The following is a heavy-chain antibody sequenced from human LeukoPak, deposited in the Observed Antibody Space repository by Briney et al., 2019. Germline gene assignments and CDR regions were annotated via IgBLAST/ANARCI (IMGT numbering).Heavy chain of an antibody. CDR3: ASDRGYSYGYQTLDY. CDR2: IYYSGST. CDR1: GGSISSSSYY. D-gene: IGHD5-18*01. Sequence: PSETLSLTCTVSGGSISSSSYYWGWIRQPPGKGLEWIGSIYYSGSTYYNPSLKSRVTISVDTSKNQFSLKLSSVTAADTAVYYCASDRGYSYGYQTLDYWGQGTLVTVSS. J-gene: IGHJ4*02. V-gene: IGHV4-39*07.